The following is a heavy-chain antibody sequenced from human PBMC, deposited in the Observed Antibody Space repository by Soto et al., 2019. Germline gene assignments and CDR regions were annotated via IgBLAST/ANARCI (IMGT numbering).Heavy chain of an antibody. V-gene: IGHV1-2*04. CDR1: GYSFTDYH. CDR3: ARGDSTDCSNGVCSFFYNHDMDV. CDR2: INPKSGGT. J-gene: IGHJ6*02. Sequence: AAVKVSCKASGYSFTDYHIHWVRQAPGQGLEWLGRINPKSGGTSTAQKFQGWVTMTTDTSISTASMELTRLTSDDTATYYCARGDSTDCSNGVCSFFYNHDMDVWGQGTTVTVSS. D-gene: IGHD2-8*01.